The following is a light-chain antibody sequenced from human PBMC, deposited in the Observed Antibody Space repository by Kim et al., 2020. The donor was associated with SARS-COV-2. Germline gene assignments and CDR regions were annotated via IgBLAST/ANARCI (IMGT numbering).Light chain of an antibody. CDR3: DSRDSSSNHYV. V-gene: IGLV3-19*01. Sequence: ALRQTVRITCHGDSLRSDYASWYKQKPGQAPVLVIYGKNNRPSGIPDRFSGSSSGNTASLTITGAQAEDEADYYCDSRDSSSNHYVFGTGTKVTVL. CDR2: GKN. J-gene: IGLJ1*01. CDR1: SLRSDY.